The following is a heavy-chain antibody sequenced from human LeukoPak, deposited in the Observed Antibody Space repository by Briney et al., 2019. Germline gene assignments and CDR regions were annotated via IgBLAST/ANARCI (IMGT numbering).Heavy chain of an antibody. CDR2: MNPNSGNT. D-gene: IGHD6-13*01. J-gene: IGHJ6*03. CDR1: GYTFTSYD. Sequence: GASVKVSCKASGYTFTSYDINWVRQATGRGLEWMGWMNPNSGNTGYAQKFQGRVTMTTDTSTSTAYMELRSLRSDDTAVYYCARSAFDSSSWYRTYYYYYYMDVWGKGTTVTVSS. CDR3: ARSAFDSSSWYRTYYYYYYMDV. V-gene: IGHV1-8*01.